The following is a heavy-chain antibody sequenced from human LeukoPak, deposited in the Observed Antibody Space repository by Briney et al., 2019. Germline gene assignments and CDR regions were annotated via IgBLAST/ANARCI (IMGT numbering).Heavy chain of an antibody. V-gene: IGHV4-59*08. CDR3: ARSAEYYGFWSGPLDYYYYGMDV. CDR1: GGSISSYY. Sequence: PSETLSLTCTVSGGSISSYYWSWIRQPPGKGLEWIGYIYYSGSTNYNPSLKSRVTISVDTSKNQFSLKLSSVTAADTAVYYCARSAEYYGFWSGPLDYYYYGMDVWGQGTTVTVSS. J-gene: IGHJ6*02. D-gene: IGHD3-3*01. CDR2: IYYSGST.